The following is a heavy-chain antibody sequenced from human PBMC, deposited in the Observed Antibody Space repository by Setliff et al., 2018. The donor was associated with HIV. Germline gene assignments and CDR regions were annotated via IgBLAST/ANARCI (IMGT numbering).Heavy chain of an antibody. J-gene: IGHJ4*02. CDR2: ISINNGNS. Sequence: ASVKVSCKASGYTISTSGISWVRQAPGQGLEWMGWISINNGNSNYGQQFQGRVTMTTDTSTNTAYMELRSLRSDDTAVYYCAKAARDYYDSSGYYIGIDYWGRGTLVTVS. CDR3: AKAARDYYDSSGYYIGIDY. CDR1: GYTISTSG. V-gene: IGHV1-18*01. D-gene: IGHD3-22*01.